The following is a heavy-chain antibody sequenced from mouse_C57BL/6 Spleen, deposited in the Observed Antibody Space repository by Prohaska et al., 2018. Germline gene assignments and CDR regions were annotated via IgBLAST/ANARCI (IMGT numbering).Heavy chain of an antibody. V-gene: IGHV4-1*01. CDR3: ASPNWDWYFDV. D-gene: IGHD4-1*01. Sequence: EVKLLQSGGCLLQPGGSLKLSCSASGIDFSRYWMSWVRRAPGKGLEWIGKINPDSSTINYAPSLKNKFIISRDNAKNTLYLQMSKVRSEDTALYYCASPNWDWYFDVWGTGTTVTVSS. J-gene: IGHJ1*03. CDR1: GIDFSRYW. CDR2: INPDSSTI.